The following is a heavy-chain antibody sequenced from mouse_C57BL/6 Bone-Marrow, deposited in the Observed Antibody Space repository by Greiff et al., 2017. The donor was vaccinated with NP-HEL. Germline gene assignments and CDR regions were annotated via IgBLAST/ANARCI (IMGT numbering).Heavy chain of an antibody. CDR1: GFNIKDYY. CDR2: IDPEDGDT. CDR3: TTYGNYGSPWFAY. V-gene: IGHV14-1*01. Sequence: EVQLQQSGAELVRPGASVKLSCTASGFNIKDYYMHWVKQRPEQGLEWIGRIDPEDGDTEYAPKFQGKATLTADTSSNAAYLQLSSLTSEDTAVYYCTTYGNYGSPWFAYWGQGTLVTVSA. J-gene: IGHJ3*01. D-gene: IGHD1-1*01.